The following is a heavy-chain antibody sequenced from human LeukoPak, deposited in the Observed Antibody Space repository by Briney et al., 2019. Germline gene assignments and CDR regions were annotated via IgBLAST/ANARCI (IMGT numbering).Heavy chain of an antibody. V-gene: IGHV3-23*01. Sequence: GGSRRLSFTASEFTFSTYTRIWFRQAPGEGRNWASGILTSGGTYYADSVKGRFTISRDNSKNTLYLQMNSLRADDTAVYYCAKDRIYADGLWDFDYWGQGTLVTVSS. J-gene: IGHJ4*02. D-gene: IGHD3-10*01. CDR3: AKDRIYADGLWDFDY. CDR1: EFTFSTYT. CDR2: ILTSGGT.